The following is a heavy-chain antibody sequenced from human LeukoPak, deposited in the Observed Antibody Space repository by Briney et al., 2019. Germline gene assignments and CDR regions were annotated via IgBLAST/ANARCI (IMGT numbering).Heavy chain of an antibody. CDR3: ATGPSPRMLFDI. D-gene: IGHD1-14*01. J-gene: IGHJ3*02. CDR2: IYYSGST. CDR1: GGSISSYY. V-gene: IGHV4-59*01. Sequence: LENLSLTCTVSGGSISSYYWSWIRQPPGKGLEWIGYIYYSGSTNYNPSLKRRVTISVDTSKNQFSLKLSSVTAADTAVYYCATGPSPRMLFDIWGQGTMVTVSS.